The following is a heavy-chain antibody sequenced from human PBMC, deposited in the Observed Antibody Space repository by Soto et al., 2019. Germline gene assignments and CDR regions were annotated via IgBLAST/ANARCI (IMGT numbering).Heavy chain of an antibody. CDR2: INAGNGNT. V-gene: IGHV1-3*01. CDR1: GYTFTSYA. Sequence: QVQLVQSGAEVKKPGASVKVSCKASGYTFTSYAMHWVRQAPGQRLEWMGWINAGNGNTKYSQKFQGRVTITRDTSASTAYMELISLRSEDTAVYYGARSGYCSGGSCYPSYWGQGTLVTVSS. J-gene: IGHJ4*02. D-gene: IGHD2-15*01. CDR3: ARSGYCSGGSCYPSY.